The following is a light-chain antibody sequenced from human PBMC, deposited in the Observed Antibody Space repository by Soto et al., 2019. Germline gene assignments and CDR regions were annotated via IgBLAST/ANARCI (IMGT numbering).Light chain of an antibody. V-gene: IGKV1-5*03. J-gene: IGKJ1*01. CDR1: QSITEW. CDR2: KAS. CDR3: QHYSNYPWT. Sequence: DIQMTQSPSTLSASVGDRITITCRASQSITEWLAWYQQKPGKAPKLLIYKASSLQSGVPSRFSGSGFGTEFTLSISSLQPDDFATYYCQHYSNYPWTFGQGTKVEIK.